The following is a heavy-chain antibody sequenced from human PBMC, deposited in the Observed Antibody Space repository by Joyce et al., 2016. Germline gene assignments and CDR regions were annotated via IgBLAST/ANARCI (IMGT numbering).Heavy chain of an antibody. CDR1: GGSFTDHA. Sequence: QVDLVQSGAEVKKPGSSVTVSCKSSGGSFTDHAINWVRQAPGQGPEWMGVITPVLGTVNYAESLKGRLTITADESTGTVYMELTSLRSEDTASYYCARVGVPRGFDIWGQGTMVIVSS. J-gene: IGHJ3*02. D-gene: IGHD1-26*01. V-gene: IGHV1-69*01. CDR3: ARVGVPRGFDI. CDR2: ITPVLGTV.